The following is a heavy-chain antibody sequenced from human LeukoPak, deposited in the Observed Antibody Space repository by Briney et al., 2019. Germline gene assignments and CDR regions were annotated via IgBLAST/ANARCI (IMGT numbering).Heavy chain of an antibody. CDR2: ISGSGGST. CDR1: GFTFSSYA. J-gene: IGHJ4*02. V-gene: IGHV3-23*01. CDR3: AKQPAPYYYDTFNGFDY. D-gene: IGHD3-22*01. Sequence: GGSLRLSCAASGFTFSSYAMSWVRQAPGKGLEWVSAISGSGGSTYYAYSVKGRFTISRDNSKNTLYLQMNSLRAEDTAVYYCAKQPAPYYYDTFNGFDYWGQGTLVTVSS.